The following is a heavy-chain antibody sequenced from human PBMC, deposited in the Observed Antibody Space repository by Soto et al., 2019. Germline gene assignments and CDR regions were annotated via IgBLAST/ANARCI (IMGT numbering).Heavy chain of an antibody. J-gene: IGHJ4*02. CDR1: GFTFSSYS. CDR2: ISSRSSYI. Sequence: EVQLVESGGGLVKPGGSLRLSCAASGFTFSSYSMNWVRQAPGKGLEWVSSISSRSSYIYYADSVKGRFTISRDNAKNSLSLQMNSLRAEDTAVDYCAREGARYFDYWGQGTLVTVSS. CDR3: AREGARYFDY. V-gene: IGHV3-21*01.